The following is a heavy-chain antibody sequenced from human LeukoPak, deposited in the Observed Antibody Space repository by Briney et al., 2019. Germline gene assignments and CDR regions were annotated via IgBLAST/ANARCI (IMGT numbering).Heavy chain of an antibody. D-gene: IGHD6-19*01. J-gene: IGHJ4*02. V-gene: IGHV3-30*18. CDR1: GFTFSDYG. Sequence: GGSLRLSCVASGFTFSDYGMHWVRQAPGKGLEWVAVISYVGSNKGYADSVKGRFTISRDNSKNTLYLQMNSLRAEDTAVYYCAKDFDITVAGKGPQDYWGQGTLVTVSS. CDR3: AKDFDITVAGKGPQDY. CDR2: ISYVGSNK.